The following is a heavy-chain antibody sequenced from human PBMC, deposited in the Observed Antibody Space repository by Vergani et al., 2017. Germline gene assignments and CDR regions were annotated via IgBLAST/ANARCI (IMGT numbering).Heavy chain of an antibody. D-gene: IGHD2/OR15-2a*01. Sequence: QVQLVESGGGVVQPGESLRLSCAASTSGFTFNNSNMHWVRQAPGKGLEWVAFIRYDDSRNKYYAASVQGRFIISRDNSNNTVFLQMNSLRPEDTALYYCAKNFVPGRAFDIWGQGTMVTVSS. V-gene: IGHV3-30*02. CDR2: IRYDDSRNK. CDR1: GFTFNNSN. J-gene: IGHJ3*02. CDR3: AKNFVPGRAFDI.